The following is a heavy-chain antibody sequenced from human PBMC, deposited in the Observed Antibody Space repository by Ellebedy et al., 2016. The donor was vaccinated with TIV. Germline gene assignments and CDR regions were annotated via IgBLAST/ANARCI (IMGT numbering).Heavy chain of an antibody. J-gene: IGHJ5*02. Sequence: AASVKVSCKASGYTFTSYGISWVRQAPGQGLEWMGWISAYNGNTNYAQKFQGRVTMTRDTSTSTVYMELSSLRSEDTAVYYCARDGGSGGWYGSPNWFDPWGQGTLVTVSS. CDR1: GYTFTSYG. CDR2: ISAYNGNT. V-gene: IGHV1-18*01. CDR3: ARDGGSGGWYGSPNWFDP. D-gene: IGHD6-19*01.